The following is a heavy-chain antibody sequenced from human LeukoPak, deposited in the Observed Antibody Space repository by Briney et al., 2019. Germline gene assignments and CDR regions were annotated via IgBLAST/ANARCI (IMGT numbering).Heavy chain of an antibody. Sequence: GGSLRLSCAASGFTFSNAWMSWVRQAPDKGLEWLSYISHSGSTIYYADSVKGRFTISRDNAKNSLYLQMNSLRAEDTALYYCATYSSGSGTFFDSWGQGTLVTVSS. D-gene: IGHD3-10*01. J-gene: IGHJ4*01. CDR2: ISHSGSTI. V-gene: IGHV3-11*04. CDR1: GFTFSNAW. CDR3: ATYSSGSGTFFDS.